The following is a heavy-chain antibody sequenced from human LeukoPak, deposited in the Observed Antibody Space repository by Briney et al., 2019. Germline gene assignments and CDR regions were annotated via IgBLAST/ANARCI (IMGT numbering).Heavy chain of an antibody. CDR1: GYIFTGYS. Sequence: ASVTLSCTASGYIFTGYSGNWVRQAPGQGLEWMGYINTNTGNPTYPYLVTRRVVFSFNTSVSTSYLLISRLTAEAAAVYYCGRDQLRLPYSYYGMDVWGQGTTVTVSS. V-gene: IGHV7-4-1*01. CDR2: INTNTGNP. J-gene: IGHJ6*02. D-gene: IGHD1-7*01. CDR3: GRDQLRLPYSYYGMDV.